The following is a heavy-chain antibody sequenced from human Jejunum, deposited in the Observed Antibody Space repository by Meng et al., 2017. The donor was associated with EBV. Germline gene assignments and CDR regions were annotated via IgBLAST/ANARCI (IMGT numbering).Heavy chain of an antibody. J-gene: IGHJ4*02. D-gene: IGHD2-15*01. CDR1: GDSVSTDKW. CDR2: TSHRGIT. Sequence: QVQLQESGPRLVNPSGTLSLTCGVSGDSVSTDKWWSWVRQSPGKGLEWIGETSHRGITYYNPSLESRVTISVDTSKSQFSLKLNSVTAADTAVYYCARVRCSGGSCFYFDYWGQGARVTVSS. V-gene: IGHV4-4*02. CDR3: ARVRCSGGSCFYFDY.